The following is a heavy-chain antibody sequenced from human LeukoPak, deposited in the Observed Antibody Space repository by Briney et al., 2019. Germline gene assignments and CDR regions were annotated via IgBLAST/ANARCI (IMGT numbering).Heavy chain of an antibody. J-gene: IGHJ4*02. Sequence: GGSLRLSCAASGFTFSSYAMSWVRQAPERGLEWVSAISSSGGGTYHTDSVKGRFTISRDNSKNTLYLQMNSLRAEDTAVYYCAKGIAARPNYYFDYWGQGTLVTVSS. V-gene: IGHV3-23*01. D-gene: IGHD6-6*01. CDR3: AKGIAARPNYYFDY. CDR1: GFTFSSYA. CDR2: ISSSGGGT.